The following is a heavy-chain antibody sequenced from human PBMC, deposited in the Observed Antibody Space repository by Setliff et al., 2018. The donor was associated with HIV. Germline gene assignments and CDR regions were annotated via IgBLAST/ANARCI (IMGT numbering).Heavy chain of an antibody. V-gene: IGHV3-7*01. CDR3: TRKHRPGVGMDL. Sequence: GGSLRLSCAASGFTFTSYWMIWVRQAPGKGLEWVANINQDGSEKNYVYSVKGRFTISRDNAKNSLYLQMDSLRVEDTTVYFCTRKHRPGVGMDLWGQGTTVTVSS. J-gene: IGHJ6*02. CDR2: INQDGSEK. CDR1: GFTFTSYW.